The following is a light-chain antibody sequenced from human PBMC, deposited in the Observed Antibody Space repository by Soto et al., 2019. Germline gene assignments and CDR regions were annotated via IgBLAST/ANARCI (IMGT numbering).Light chain of an antibody. V-gene: IGKV1-39*01. Sequence: DIQMTQSPSSLSASVGDRVTITCRASQSISRSLNWYQRKLGKVPKVLIYGASSLQSGVPSRFSGSGSGTDFTLTISSLQPEDFATHYCQESYTALWGTFGQGTRVEI. CDR1: QSISRS. CDR2: GAS. CDR3: QESYTALWGT. J-gene: IGKJ1*01.